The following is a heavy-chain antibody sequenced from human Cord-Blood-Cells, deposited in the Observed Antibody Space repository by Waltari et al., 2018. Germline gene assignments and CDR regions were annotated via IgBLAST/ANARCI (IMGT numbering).Heavy chain of an antibody. CDR3: ARMYYYGSGSYDYYYGMDV. CDR2: INSDGSST. Sequence: EVQLVESGGGLVQPGGSLRLSCAASGFTFSSYWMHWVRQAPGKGLVWVSRINSDGSSTSSADSVKGRFTISRDNAKNTLYLQMNSLRAEDTAVYYCARMYYYGSGSYDYYYGMDVWGQGTTVTVSS. V-gene: IGHV3-74*01. CDR1: GFTFSSYW. J-gene: IGHJ6*02. D-gene: IGHD3-10*01.